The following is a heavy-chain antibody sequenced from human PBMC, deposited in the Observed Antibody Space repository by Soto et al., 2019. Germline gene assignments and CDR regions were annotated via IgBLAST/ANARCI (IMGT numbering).Heavy chain of an antibody. J-gene: IGHJ3*02. CDR3: ATDIVVVPAAPKVAFDI. V-gene: IGHV5-10-1*01. CDR1: GYSFTSYW. Sequence: PGESLKIFCKGSGYSFTSYWISWVRQMPGKGLEWMGRIDPSDSYTNYSPSFQGHVTISADKSISTAYLQWSSLKASDTAMYYCATDIVVVPAAPKVAFDIWGQGTMVTVSS. CDR2: IDPSDSYT. D-gene: IGHD2-2*01.